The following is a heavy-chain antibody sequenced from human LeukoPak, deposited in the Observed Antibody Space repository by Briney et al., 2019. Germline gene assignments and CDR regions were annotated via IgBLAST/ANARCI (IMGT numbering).Heavy chain of an antibody. CDR2: ISSTSTSI. Sequence: PGGSLRLSCAASGFIFSSHTMNRVRQAPGKGLEWVSSISSTSTSIYHADSVKGRFTISRDNTKNSLYLQMDSLRAEDTAVYYCARGFRAFDSWAQGTMVTVSS. J-gene: IGHJ3*01. V-gene: IGHV3-21*01. CDR1: GFIFSSHT. CDR3: ARGFRAFDS.